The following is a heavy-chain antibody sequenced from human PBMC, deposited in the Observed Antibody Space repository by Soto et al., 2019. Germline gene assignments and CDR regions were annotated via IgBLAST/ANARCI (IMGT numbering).Heavy chain of an antibody. J-gene: IGHJ4*02. CDR2: MHYSART. D-gene: IGHD3-16*01. CDR3: ARGLGEPSGTWFVGFDS. CDR1: GNSITSHNYY. Sequence: SETLSLTCTVSGNSITSHNYYWGWIRQPPGKVLEWIGTMHYSARTSYNPSLKSRVTITIDTSKSQLFLKLSSVTAADTAIYYGARGLGEPSGTWFVGFDSWGQGSQVT. V-gene: IGHV4-39*01.